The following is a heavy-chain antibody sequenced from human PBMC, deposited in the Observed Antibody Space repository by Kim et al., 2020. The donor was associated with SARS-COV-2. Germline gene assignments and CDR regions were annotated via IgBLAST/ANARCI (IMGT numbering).Heavy chain of an antibody. Sequence: GGSLRLSCAASGFTFSSYGMHWVRQAPGKGLEWVAVISYDGSNKYYADSVKGRFTISRDNSKNTLYLQMNSLRAEDTAVYYCASLIWFGELDYWGQGTLVTVSS. V-gene: IGHV3-33*05. J-gene: IGHJ4*02. CDR1: GFTFSSYG. CDR3: ASLIWFGELDY. CDR2: ISYDGSNK. D-gene: IGHD3-10*01.